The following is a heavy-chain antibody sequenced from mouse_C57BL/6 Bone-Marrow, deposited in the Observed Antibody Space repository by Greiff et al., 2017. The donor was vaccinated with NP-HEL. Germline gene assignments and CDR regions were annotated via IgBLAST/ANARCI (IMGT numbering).Heavy chain of an antibody. Sequence: QVQLQQPGAELVMPGASVKLSCKASGYTFTSYWMHWVKQRPGQGLEWIGEIDPSDSYTNYNQKFKGKSTLTVDKSSSTAYMQLSSLTSEDSAVYYCARRGTCGIAMDYWGQGTSVTVSS. J-gene: IGHJ4*01. CDR1: GYTFTSYW. CDR2: IDPSDSYT. D-gene: IGHD2-14*01. CDR3: ARRGTCGIAMDY. V-gene: IGHV1-69*01.